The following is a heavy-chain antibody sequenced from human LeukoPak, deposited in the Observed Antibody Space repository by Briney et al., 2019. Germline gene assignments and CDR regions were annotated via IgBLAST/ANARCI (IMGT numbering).Heavy chain of an antibody. CDR3: ARGSYYYDQVYWFDP. V-gene: IGHV1-8*01. J-gene: IGHJ5*02. Sequence: ASVKVSCKASGYTFTSYDINWVRQATGQGLEWMGWMNPNSGNTGYAQKFQGRVTMTRNTSISTAYMELGSLRSEDTAVCYCARGSYYYDQVYWFDPWGQGTLVTVSS. CDR2: MNPNSGNT. D-gene: IGHD3-22*01. CDR1: GYTFTSYD.